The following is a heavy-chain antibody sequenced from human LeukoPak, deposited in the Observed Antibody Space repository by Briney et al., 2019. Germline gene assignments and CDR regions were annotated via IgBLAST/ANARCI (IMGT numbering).Heavy chain of an antibody. CDR3: ARVGCSGGSCYPLGYFQH. CDR2: INPSGGST. CDR1: GYTFASYY. J-gene: IGHJ1*01. Sequence: GASVTVSCKASGYTFASYYMHWVRQAPGQGLEWMGIINPSGGSTSYAQRFQGRVTMTRDTSTSTVYMELSSLRSEDTAVYYCARVGCSGGSCYPLGYFQHWGQGTLVTVSS. D-gene: IGHD2-15*01. V-gene: IGHV1-46*01.